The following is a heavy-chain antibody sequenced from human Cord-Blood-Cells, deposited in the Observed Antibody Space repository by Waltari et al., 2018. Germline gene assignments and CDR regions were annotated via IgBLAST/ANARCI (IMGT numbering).Heavy chain of an antibody. CDR3: ARSRGYSYGDAFDI. CDR1: GGSIRSSSYY. CDR2: IYYSGST. D-gene: IGHD5-18*01. V-gene: IGHV4-39*01. J-gene: IGHJ3*02. Sequence: LHLQASGPGLVKPSKTLYLTRTFSGGSIRSSSYYWGWIHQPPGKGLAWLGSIYYSGSTYYNPSLKSRVTISVDTSKNQFSLKLSSVTAADTAVYYCARSRGYSYGDAFDIWGQGTMVTVSS.